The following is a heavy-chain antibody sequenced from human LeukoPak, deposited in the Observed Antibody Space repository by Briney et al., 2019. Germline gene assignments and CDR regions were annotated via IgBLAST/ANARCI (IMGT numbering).Heavy chain of an antibody. CDR1: GYTFTNYA. J-gene: IGHJ4*02. Sequence: ASVKVSCKASGYTFTNYAIQWVHQAPGQRLEWMGWINAGHGNTKYSQKFQGRVTITRDTSATTAYMELSSLRSEDTAVYYCARGAGFAEALPEYWGQGTLLTVSS. CDR2: INAGHGNT. D-gene: IGHD6-19*01. CDR3: ARGAGFAEALPEY. V-gene: IGHV1-3*01.